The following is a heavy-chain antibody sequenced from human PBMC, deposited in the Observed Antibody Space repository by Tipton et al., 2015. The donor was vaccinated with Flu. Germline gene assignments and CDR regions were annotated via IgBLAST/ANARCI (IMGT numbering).Heavy chain of an antibody. V-gene: IGHV4-39*07. D-gene: IGHD1-1*01. CDR1: GASVNIENSY. Sequence: LRLSCTVSGASVNIENSYWVWIRKSLGRGLEWIGTIYNTGLTNYNLSLKRRVTVSLDMSKNQFSLNVSLVTAADTATYFCARGNWNSNYDNWFDPWGQGTPVTVSS. CDR3: ARGNWNSNYDNWFDP. CDR2: IYNTGLT. J-gene: IGHJ5*02.